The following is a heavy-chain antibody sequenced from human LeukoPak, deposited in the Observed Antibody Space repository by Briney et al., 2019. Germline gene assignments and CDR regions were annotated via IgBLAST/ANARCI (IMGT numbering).Heavy chain of an antibody. Sequence: PGGSLRLSCAASGFTFSDYYMSWIRQAPGKGLEWVSYISSSGSTIYYADSVKGRFTISRDNAKNSLYLQMNSLRAEDTAVYYCARGTSYSYGFRYYYYGMDVWGQGTTVTVSS. CDR2: ISSSGSTI. CDR1: GFTFSDYY. V-gene: IGHV3-11*01. D-gene: IGHD5-18*01. CDR3: ARGTSYSYGFRYYYYGMDV. J-gene: IGHJ6*02.